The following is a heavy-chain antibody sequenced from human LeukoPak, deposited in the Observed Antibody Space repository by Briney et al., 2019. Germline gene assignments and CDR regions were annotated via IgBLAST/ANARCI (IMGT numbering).Heavy chain of an antibody. CDR3: ASHYYDSSGYYKRAFDI. Sequence: QAELLVTGLGLSPPSETLSLTCIASGGTISTHSSSWIRQPPAKEPERIRRTHYRGSCTLSPSLKSRCTISVDTSKNKFSLKLSSVTAADTAVYYCASHYYDSSGYYKRAFDIWGQGTMVTVSS. J-gene: IGHJ3*02. V-gene: IGHV4-59*08. D-gene: IGHD3-22*01. CDR1: GGTISTHS. CDR2: THYRGSC.